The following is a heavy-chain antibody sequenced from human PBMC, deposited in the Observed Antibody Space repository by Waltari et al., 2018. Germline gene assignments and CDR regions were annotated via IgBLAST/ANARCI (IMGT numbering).Heavy chain of an antibody. CDR2: IRYDGSNK. V-gene: IGHV3-30*02. CDR3: AIITGTGDY. J-gene: IGHJ4*02. D-gene: IGHD1-7*01. Sequence: QVQLVESGGGVVQPGGSLRLSCAASGFTFSSYGMHWVRQAPGKGMEWGAFIRYDGSNKYYADSVKGRFTISRDNSKNTLYLQMNSLRAEDTAVYYCAIITGTGDYWGQGTLVTVSS. CDR1: GFTFSSYG.